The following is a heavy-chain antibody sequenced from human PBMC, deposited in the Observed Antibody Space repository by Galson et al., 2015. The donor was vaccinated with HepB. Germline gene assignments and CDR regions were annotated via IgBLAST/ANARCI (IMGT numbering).Heavy chain of an antibody. J-gene: IGHJ6*02. D-gene: IGHD3-9*01. V-gene: IGHV3-7*01. Sequence: SLRLSCAASGFTFSSYWMSWVRQAPGKGLEWVANIKQDGSEKYYVDSVKGRFTISRDNAKNSLYLQMNSLRAEDTAVYYCARDPYYDILTGRAYYGMDVWGQGTTVTVSS. CDR2: IKQDGSEK. CDR3: ARDPYYDILTGRAYYGMDV. CDR1: GFTFSSYW.